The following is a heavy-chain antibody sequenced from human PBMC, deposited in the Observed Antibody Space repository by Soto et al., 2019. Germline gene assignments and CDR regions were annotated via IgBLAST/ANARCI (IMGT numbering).Heavy chain of an antibody. J-gene: IGHJ4*02. V-gene: IGHV1-8*01. Sequence: ASVKVSCKASGYSFTRYYMHWVRQAPGQGLEYMGWVSPENRNAGYAPQFRGRVSMTADTSINTVYLELTTLTYEDTAVYYCEVTTGYWGQGTMVTVSS. D-gene: IGHD4-17*01. CDR3: EVTTGY. CDR2: VSPENRNA. CDR1: GYSFTRYY.